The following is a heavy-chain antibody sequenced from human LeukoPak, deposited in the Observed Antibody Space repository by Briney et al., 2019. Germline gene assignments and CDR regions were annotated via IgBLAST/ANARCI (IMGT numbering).Heavy chain of an antibody. CDR1: GLTVSAYY. D-gene: IGHD1-26*01. CDR2: SRTSGGTT. CDR3: ASGYGSGWFDA. V-gene: IGHV3-11*01. Sequence: GGSLRLSCAASGLTVSAYYMSWIRQAPGKGLEWLSQSRTSGGTTDYADSVKGRFTVSCDNANNSLYLQMNSLRAEDTAVYYCASGYGSGWFDAWGQGDLVIVSA. J-gene: IGHJ5*02.